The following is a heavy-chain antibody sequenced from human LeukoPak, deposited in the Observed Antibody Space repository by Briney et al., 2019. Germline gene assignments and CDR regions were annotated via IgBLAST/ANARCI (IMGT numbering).Heavy chain of an antibody. CDR2: IYTSGST. CDR1: GGPISSYY. CDR3: ARDTANYYDSSGYYDY. D-gene: IGHD3-22*01. V-gene: IGHV4-4*07. Sequence: SETLSLTCTVSGGPISSYYWSWIRQPAGKGLEWIGRIYTSGSTNYNPSLKSRVTMSVDTSKNQFSLKLSSVTAADTAVYYCARDTANYYDSSGYYDYWGQGTLVTVSS. J-gene: IGHJ4*02.